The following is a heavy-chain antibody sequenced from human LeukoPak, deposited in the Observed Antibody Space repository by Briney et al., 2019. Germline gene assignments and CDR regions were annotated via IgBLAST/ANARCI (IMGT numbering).Heavy chain of an antibody. D-gene: IGHD3-22*01. CDR1: GFTFNTYT. CDR2: ISGSSGII. CDR3: ARGPTYYESSGQVPFDY. Sequence: GGSLRLSCAASGFTFNTYTMNWVRQAPGKGLEWVSYISGSSGIIDYTDSVRGRFTISRDNAKNSLYLQMNSLRAEDTAVYYCARGPTYYESSGQVPFDYWGQGTLVTVSS. J-gene: IGHJ4*02. V-gene: IGHV3-48*01.